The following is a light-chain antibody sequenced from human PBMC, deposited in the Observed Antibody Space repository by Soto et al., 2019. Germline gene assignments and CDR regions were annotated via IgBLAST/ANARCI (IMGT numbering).Light chain of an antibody. V-gene: IGKV3-15*01. J-gene: IGKJ1*01. Sequence: EIVLTQSPATLSLSPVERATLSCRASQTVSSSLAWYQKKPGQAPRLLIYGASSRATGIPARFSGSGSGTEFTLTITSLQSEDFAVYYCQQYNSWPRTFGQGTKVDIK. CDR3: QQYNSWPRT. CDR2: GAS. CDR1: QTVSSS.